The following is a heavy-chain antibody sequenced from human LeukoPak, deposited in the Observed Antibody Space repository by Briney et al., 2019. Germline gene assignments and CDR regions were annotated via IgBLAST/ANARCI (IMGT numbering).Heavy chain of an antibody. D-gene: IGHD2-15*01. Sequence: GGSLRLSFAASGFTVSSNYMSWVRQAPGKGLEWVSVIYSGGSTYYADSVKGRFTISRDNSKNTLYLQMNSLRAEDTAVYYCARDPGGKGNDYWGQGTLVTVSS. V-gene: IGHV3-66*01. CDR2: IYSGGST. CDR1: GFTVSSNY. CDR3: ARDPGGKGNDY. J-gene: IGHJ4*02.